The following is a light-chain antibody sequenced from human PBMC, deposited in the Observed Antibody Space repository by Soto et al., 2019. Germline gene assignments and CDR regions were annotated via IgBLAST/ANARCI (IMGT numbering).Light chain of an antibody. Sequence: QSELTQPPSVSAAPGQKVTISCSGSSSDIGYVYVSWYQQVPGAGPKLLIYDNDKRPSGISARFSGSNFGTSATLDITGLQTGDEADYYCGAWDDNLSVFFFGGGTKLTVL. CDR3: GAWDDNLSVFF. V-gene: IGLV1-51*01. CDR1: SSDIGYVY. J-gene: IGLJ2*01. CDR2: DND.